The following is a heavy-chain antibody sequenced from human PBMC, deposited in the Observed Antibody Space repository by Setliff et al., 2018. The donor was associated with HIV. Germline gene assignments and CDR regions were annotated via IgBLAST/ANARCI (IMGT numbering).Heavy chain of an antibody. Sequence: SETLSLTCTVSGSSINSGYYWGWIRQSPGKGLQWVGIIYHNGTSYCDPSLKSRVTISLSTSKNQFSLKLSSMTAADTALYYCAREVDNPRDAFDIWAQGTMVTVSS. CDR2: IYHNGTS. J-gene: IGHJ3*02. CDR1: GSSINSGYY. V-gene: IGHV4-38-2*02. CDR3: AREVDNPRDAFDI.